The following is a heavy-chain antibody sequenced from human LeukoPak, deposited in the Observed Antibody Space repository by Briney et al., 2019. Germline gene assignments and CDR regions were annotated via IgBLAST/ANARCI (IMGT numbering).Heavy chain of an antibody. CDR1: GFTFSSYA. CDR2: ISGSGGST. V-gene: IGHV3-23*01. D-gene: IGHD2-15*01. CDR3: AKDLWSGGSRCDAFDI. J-gene: IGHJ3*02. Sequence: PGASLRLSCAASGFTFSSYAMSWVRQAPGKGLEWVSGISGSGGSTYYADAVKGRFTISRDNSKNTLYLQMNSLRVEDTAVYYCAKDLWSGGSRCDAFDIWGQGTMVTVSS.